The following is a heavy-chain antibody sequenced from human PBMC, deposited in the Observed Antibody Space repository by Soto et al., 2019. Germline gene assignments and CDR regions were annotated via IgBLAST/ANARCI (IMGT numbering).Heavy chain of an antibody. Sequence: GASVKVSCKASGYTFTSYDINWVRQATGQGLEWMGWISANNGNTNYAQKLQGRVTMTTNTSTSTAYMELRSLRSDDTAVYYCAGIIGKQQLATYAFDIWGQGTMVTVSS. CDR1: GYTFTSYD. CDR2: ISANNGNT. CDR3: AGIIGKQQLATYAFDI. D-gene: IGHD6-13*01. V-gene: IGHV1-18*01. J-gene: IGHJ3*02.